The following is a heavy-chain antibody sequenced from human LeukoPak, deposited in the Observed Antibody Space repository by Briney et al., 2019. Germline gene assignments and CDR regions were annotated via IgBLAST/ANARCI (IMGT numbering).Heavy chain of an antibody. J-gene: IGHJ4*02. D-gene: IGHD3-22*01. CDR1: GLSFSSFS. CDR2: ITPTTSYI. CDR3: ARLRRTSDSSGYYYYYDY. V-gene: IGHV3-21*01. Sequence: GGPLRLSCAASGLSFSSFSFNWIRQAPGKGLEWVSSITPTTSYIYYADSVRGRFTISRENAKNSLYLQMNSLRAEDTAVYYCARLRRTSDSSGYYYYYDYWGQGTLVTVSS.